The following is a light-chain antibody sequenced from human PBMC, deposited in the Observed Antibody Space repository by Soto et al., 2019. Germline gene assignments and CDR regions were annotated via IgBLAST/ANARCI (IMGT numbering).Light chain of an antibody. CDR2: GAS. V-gene: IGKV3-20*01. Sequence: EIVLRQSPATLSLSPRDRATLSCRTSQSVSSSYLAWYQQKPGQAPRLLIYGASSRATGIPDRFSGSGSGTDFTLTISRLEPEDFAVYYCQQYGSSPLTFGGGTKVDIK. J-gene: IGKJ4*01. CDR1: QSVSSSY. CDR3: QQYGSSPLT.